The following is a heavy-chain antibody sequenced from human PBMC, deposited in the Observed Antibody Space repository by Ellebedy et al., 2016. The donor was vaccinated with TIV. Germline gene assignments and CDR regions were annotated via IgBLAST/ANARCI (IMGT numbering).Heavy chain of an antibody. Sequence: GESLKISCEGSGFTSINYGMNWVRQAPGKGLEWISYISGNGSIIYYADSVKGRFTISREHAKNSLYLQLNSLRTEDTAVYYCARIFGANHFDYWGQGTLVTVSS. CDR1: GFTSINYG. CDR2: ISGNGSII. D-gene: IGHD3-10*01. V-gene: IGHV3-48*01. J-gene: IGHJ4*02. CDR3: ARIFGANHFDY.